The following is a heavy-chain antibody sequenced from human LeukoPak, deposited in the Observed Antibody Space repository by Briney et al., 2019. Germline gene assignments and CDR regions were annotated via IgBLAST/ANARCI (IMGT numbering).Heavy chain of an antibody. CDR3: TRVRYCSGGSCSFDP. Sequence: PGGSLRLSCTASGFTFGGYAINWVRQAPGKGLEWVGFIRSKAYGGTTEDAASVKGSITISRDDSKRIAYLQMNSLKPEDTAVYYCTRVRYCSGGSCSFDPWGQGTLVTVSS. D-gene: IGHD2-15*01. V-gene: IGHV3-49*04. CDR2: IRSKAYGGTT. CDR1: GFTFGGYA. J-gene: IGHJ5*02.